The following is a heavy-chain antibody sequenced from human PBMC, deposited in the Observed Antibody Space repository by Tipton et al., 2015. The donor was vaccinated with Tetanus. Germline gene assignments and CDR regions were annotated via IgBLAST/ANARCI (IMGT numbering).Heavy chain of an antibody. V-gene: IGHV3-30*18. Sequence: SLRLSCAASGFTFSSYGMHWVRQAPGKGLEWVAVISYDGSNKYYADSVKGRFTISRDNSKNTLYLQMNSLRAEDTAVYYCAKAFNQQWLVLRSDYGMDVWGQGTTVTVSS. D-gene: IGHD6-19*01. CDR1: GFTFSSYG. CDR2: ISYDGSNK. CDR3: AKAFNQQWLVLRSDYGMDV. J-gene: IGHJ6*02.